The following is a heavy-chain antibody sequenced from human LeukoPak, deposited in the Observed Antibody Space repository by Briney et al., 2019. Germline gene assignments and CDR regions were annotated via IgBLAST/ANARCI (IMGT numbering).Heavy chain of an antibody. CDR3: TTPPD. CDR1: GITISSAW. J-gene: IGHJ4*02. Sequence: GGFLRLSCEASGITISSAWMSWVRQPPGKGFEYVARLKSDSDVGTTDHAAPVKGRFTISRDDSKNTLYLQMNSLTIEDTAVYYCTTPPDWGQGTLVTVSP. V-gene: IGHV3-15*01. CDR2: LKSDSDVGTT.